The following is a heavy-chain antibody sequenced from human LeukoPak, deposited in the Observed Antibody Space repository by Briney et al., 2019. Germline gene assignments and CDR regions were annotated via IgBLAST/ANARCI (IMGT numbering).Heavy chain of an antibody. CDR2: IYYSGST. J-gene: IGHJ4*02. V-gene: IGHV4-59*01. CDR1: GGSISSYY. D-gene: IGHD2-15*01. Sequence: SETLSLTCTVSGGSISSYYWSWIRQPPGKGLEWIGYIYYSGSTNYNPSLKSRVTISVATSKNQCSLKLSSVTAADTAVYYCARVGYCSGGSCYSIAGGFDYWGQGTLVTVSS. CDR3: ARVGYCSGGSCYSIAGGFDY.